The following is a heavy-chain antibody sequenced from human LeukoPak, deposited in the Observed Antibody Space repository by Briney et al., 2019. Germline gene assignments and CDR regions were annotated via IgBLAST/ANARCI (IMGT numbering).Heavy chain of an antibody. CDR1: GFTFSSHA. J-gene: IGHJ4*02. D-gene: IGHD3-10*01. Sequence: GGSLRLSCVGSGFTFSSHAMSWVRQAPEKGLEWVSGIYESGQTTHYADSVRGRFSISRDNSKNTLYLQMDSLRGEDTAVYYCARDSSYFGSGSYYTYWGQGTLVTVSS. CDR2: IYESGQTT. CDR3: ARDSSYFGSGSYYTY. V-gene: IGHV3-23*01.